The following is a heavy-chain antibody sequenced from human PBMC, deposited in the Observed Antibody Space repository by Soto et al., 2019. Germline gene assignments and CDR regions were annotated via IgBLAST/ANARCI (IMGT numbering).Heavy chain of an antibody. J-gene: IGHJ4*02. CDR2: MNPNSGNT. D-gene: IGHD3-10*01. CDR3: ARADYYGSGSYYYYFDY. Sequence: ASVKVSCKASGYTFASYDSKWVRQATGQGLEWMGWMNPNSGNTGYAQKFQGRVTMTRNTSISTAYMELSSLRSEDTAVYYCARADYYGSGSYYYYFDYWGQGTLVTVSS. CDR1: GYTFASYD. V-gene: IGHV1-8*01.